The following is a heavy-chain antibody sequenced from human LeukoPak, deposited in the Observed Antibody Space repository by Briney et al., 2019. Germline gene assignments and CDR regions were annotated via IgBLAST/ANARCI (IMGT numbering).Heavy chain of an antibody. CDR3: ARDASYDSSGYYSR. V-gene: IGHV3-11*01. CDR2: ISSSGSTI. Sequence: PGGSLRLSCAASGFTFSDYYMSWLRQAPGKGLEGVSYISSSGSTIYYADSVKGRFTISRDNAKNSLYLQMNSLRAEDTAVYYCARDASYDSSGYYSRWGQGTLVTVSS. CDR1: GFTFSDYY. J-gene: IGHJ4*02. D-gene: IGHD3-22*01.